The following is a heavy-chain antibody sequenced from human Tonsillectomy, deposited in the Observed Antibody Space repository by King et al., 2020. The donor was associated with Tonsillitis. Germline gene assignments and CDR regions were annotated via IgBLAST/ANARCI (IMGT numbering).Heavy chain of an antibody. CDR2: ISSSSSYI. J-gene: IGHJ2*01. CDR3: AREGFYDSSRGGGYFDL. V-gene: IGHV3-21*01. D-gene: IGHD3-22*01. CDR1: GFIFSTYS. Sequence: VQLVESGGGLVKPGGSLSLSCAASGFIFSTYSMNWVRQAPGKGLEWVSSISSSSSYIYYADSVKSRFTISRDNAKNSLYLQMNSLRAEDTAVYYCAREGFYDSSRGGGYFDLWGRGTLVTVSS.